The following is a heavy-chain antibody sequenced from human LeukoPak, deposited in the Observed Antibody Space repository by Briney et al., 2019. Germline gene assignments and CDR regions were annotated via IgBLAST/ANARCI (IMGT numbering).Heavy chain of an antibody. J-gene: IGHJ1*01. Sequence: ASVKVSCKASGGIFSSYAISWVRQAPGQGLEWMGGIIPIFGTANYAQKFQGRVTITTDESTSTAYMELSSLRSEDTAVYYCARGADFWSGYYEYFQHWGQGTLVTVSS. CDR2: IIPIFGTA. V-gene: IGHV1-69*05. D-gene: IGHD3-3*01. CDR1: GGIFSSYA. CDR3: ARGADFWSGYYEYFQH.